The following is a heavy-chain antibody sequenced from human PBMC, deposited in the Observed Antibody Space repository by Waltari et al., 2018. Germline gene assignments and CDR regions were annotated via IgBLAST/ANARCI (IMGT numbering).Heavy chain of an antibody. CDR2: INPKSGGT. CDR3: VRSLAAVGNSRGY. D-gene: IGHD6-13*01. CDR1: GYTLTGSS. Sequence: QVQLVQSGAEVKKPGASVKVSCKASGYTLTGSSIHWVRQAPGQGLEWMGWINPKSGGTKYAQKFQGRVTMTRDTSISTAHMELSRLRFDDTAMYYCVRSLAAVGNSRGYWGQGTLVTVSS. V-gene: IGHV1-2*02. J-gene: IGHJ4*02.